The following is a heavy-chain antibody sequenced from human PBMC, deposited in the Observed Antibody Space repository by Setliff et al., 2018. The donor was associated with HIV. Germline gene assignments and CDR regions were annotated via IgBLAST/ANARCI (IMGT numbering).Heavy chain of an antibody. CDR1: ADSVTSYS. CDR3: SRGSAAGTGPPPRDS. V-gene: IGHV4-4*08. D-gene: IGHD1-1*01. CDR2: VSTTDGA. Sequence: PSETLSLTCTVSADSVTSYSWEWIRQPPGKRLEWIGSVSTTDGATYNPSLQSRVSMSVDTSKMQVSLHLTSVTAADTAVYYCSRGSAAGTGPPPRDSWGQGILVT. J-gene: IGHJ5*01.